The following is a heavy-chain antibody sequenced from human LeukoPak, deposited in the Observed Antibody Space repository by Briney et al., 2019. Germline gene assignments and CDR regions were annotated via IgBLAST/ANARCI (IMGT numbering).Heavy chain of an antibody. J-gene: IGHJ4*02. V-gene: IGHV3-7*04. Sequence: GRSLRLSCAASGFTFSSYAMHWVRQAPGKGLEWVANIKQDGSEKYYVDSVKGRFTISRDNAKNSLYLQMSSLRAEDAAVYYCARVYCTNGVCYFDYWGQGTLVTVSS. CDR1: GFTFSSYA. D-gene: IGHD2-8*01. CDR3: ARVYCTNGVCYFDY. CDR2: IKQDGSEK.